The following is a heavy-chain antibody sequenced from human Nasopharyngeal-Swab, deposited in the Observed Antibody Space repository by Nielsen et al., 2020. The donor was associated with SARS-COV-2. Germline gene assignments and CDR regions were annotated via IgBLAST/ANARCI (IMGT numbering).Heavy chain of an antibody. CDR3: ARAIRYQLLSEF. D-gene: IGHD2-2*01. V-gene: IGHV1-69*06. CDR2: IIPIFGTT. J-gene: IGHJ4*02. Sequence: SVKVSCKASGGTFSSYAITWVRQAPGQGLEWMGGIIPIFGTTNYAQRFQGRVTITADKSTSTAYMELSSLRSEDTAVYYCARAIRYQLLSEFWGQGTLVTVSS. CDR1: GGTFSSYA.